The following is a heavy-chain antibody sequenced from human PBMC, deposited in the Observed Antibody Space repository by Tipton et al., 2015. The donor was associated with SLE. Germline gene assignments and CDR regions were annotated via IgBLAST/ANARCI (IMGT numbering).Heavy chain of an antibody. Sequence: SLRLSCAASGFTFSNAWMSWVRQAPGKGLEWVGRIKSKTDGGTTDYAAPVKGRFTISRDDSKNTLYLQMNSLKTEDTAVYYCTTDEDWNENAFDIWGQGTMVTVSS. J-gene: IGHJ3*02. D-gene: IGHD1-1*01. CDR3: TTDEDWNENAFDI. V-gene: IGHV3-15*01. CDR2: IKSKTDGGTT. CDR1: GFTFSNAW.